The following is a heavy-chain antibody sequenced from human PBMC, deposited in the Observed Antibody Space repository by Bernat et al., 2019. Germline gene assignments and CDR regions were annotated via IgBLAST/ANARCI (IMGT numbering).Heavy chain of an antibody. CDR2: INSDGTVT. V-gene: IGHV3-74*01. CDR3: AKDGQLTPYFYYYMDV. J-gene: IGHJ6*03. Sequence: EVEMVESGGGLVPPGGSLRLSCAASGFTFSSYWVHRVCQIPGKGLVWIARINSDGTVTAYADSVKGRFTISRDNAQNTLYLQMNSLRAEDTGVYYCAKDGQLTPYFYYYMDVWGRGTTVTVSS. CDR1: GFTFSSYW. D-gene: IGHD3-10*01.